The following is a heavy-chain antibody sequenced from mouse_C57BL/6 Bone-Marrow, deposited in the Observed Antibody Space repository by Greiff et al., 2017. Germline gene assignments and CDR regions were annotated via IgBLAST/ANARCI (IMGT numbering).Heavy chain of an antibody. V-gene: IGHV1-59*01. J-gene: IGHJ2*01. CDR3: ADGLRYYFDY. CDR1: GYTFTSYW. Sequence: QVQLQQPGAELVRPGTSVKLSCKASGYTFTSYWMHWVKQRPGQGLEWIGVIDPSDSYTNYNQKFKGKATLTVDTSSSTAYMQLSSLTSEDSAVYYCADGLRYYFDYWGQGTTLTVSS. CDR2: IDPSDSYT. D-gene: IGHD2-4*01.